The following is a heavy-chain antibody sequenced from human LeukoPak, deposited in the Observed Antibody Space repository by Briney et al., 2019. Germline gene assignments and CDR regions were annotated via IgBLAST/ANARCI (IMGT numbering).Heavy chain of an antibody. V-gene: IGHV3-48*02. CDR1: GFTLSSYS. J-gene: IGHJ4*02. D-gene: IGHD3/OR15-3a*01. CDR2: ISSSSSTI. Sequence: PGGSLRLSCAASGFTLSSYSMNWVRQAPGEGLEWVSYISSSSSTIFYEDSVKGRFTISRDNAKNSLYLQMNSLRDEDTALYYCARDGSMDGPDFDYWGQGALVTVSS. CDR3: ARDGSMDGPDFDY.